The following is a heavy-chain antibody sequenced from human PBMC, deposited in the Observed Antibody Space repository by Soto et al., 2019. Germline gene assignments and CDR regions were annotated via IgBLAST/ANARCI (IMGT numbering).Heavy chain of an antibody. CDR1: GFTFSSYA. J-gene: IGHJ5*01. D-gene: IGHD3-9*01. Sequence: GGSLRLSCAASGFTFSSYAMTWVRQAPGKGLEWVSGISGSGATTSYADSVKGRFTVSRDNSKNTLYLQMNSLRVEDTAVYYCAKLRYFDWSSYNWFEYWGQGTRVTVSS. V-gene: IGHV3-23*01. CDR3: AKLRYFDWSSYNWFEY. CDR2: ISGSGATT.